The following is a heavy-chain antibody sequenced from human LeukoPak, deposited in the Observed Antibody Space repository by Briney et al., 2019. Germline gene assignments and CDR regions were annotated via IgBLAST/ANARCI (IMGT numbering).Heavy chain of an antibody. J-gene: IGHJ4*02. D-gene: IGHD3-9*01. Sequence: SETLSLTCNVSGVSISSYYWSWIRQPAGKGLEWIGRIYTSGSTNYNPSLKSRVTISVDTSKNQFSLKLSSVTAADTAVYYCASGLRYFDLYYWGQGTLVTVSS. CDR1: GVSISSYY. CDR2: IYTSGST. V-gene: IGHV4-4*07. CDR3: ASGLRYFDLYY.